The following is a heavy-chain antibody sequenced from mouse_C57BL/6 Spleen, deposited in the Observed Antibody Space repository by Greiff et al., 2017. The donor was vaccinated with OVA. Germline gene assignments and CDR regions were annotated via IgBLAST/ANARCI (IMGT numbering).Heavy chain of an antibody. V-gene: IGHV1-15*01. D-gene: IGHD2-4*01. J-gene: IGHJ4*01. CDR2: IDPETGGT. CDR3: TRDYDYPMDY. CDR1: GYTFTDYE. Sequence: QVHVKQSGAELVRPGASVTLSCKASGYTFTDYEMHWVKQTPVHGLEWIGAIDPETGGTAYNQKFKGKAILTADKSSSTAYMELRSLTSEDSAVYYCTRDYDYPMDYWGRGTSVTVSS.